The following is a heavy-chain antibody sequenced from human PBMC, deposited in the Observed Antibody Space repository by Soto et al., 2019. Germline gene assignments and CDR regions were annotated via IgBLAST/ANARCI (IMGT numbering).Heavy chain of an antibody. V-gene: IGHV3-33*01. D-gene: IGHD6-19*01. CDR1: GFTFSSYG. CDR3: AREDSSGSFDY. J-gene: IGHJ4*02. Sequence: GGSLRLSCAASGFTFSSYGMHWVRQAPGKGLEWVAVIWYDGSNKYYADSVKGRFTISRDNSKNTLYLQMNSLRAEDTAVYYCAREDSSGSFDYWGQGTLVTVPQ. CDR2: IWYDGSNK.